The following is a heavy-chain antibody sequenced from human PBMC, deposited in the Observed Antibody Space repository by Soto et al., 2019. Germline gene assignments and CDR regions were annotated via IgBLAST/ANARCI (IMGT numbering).Heavy chain of an antibody. D-gene: IGHD3-22*01. CDR1: GFTFSSYG. CDR2: ISYDGSNK. Sequence: PVGSLRLSCAASGFTFSSYGMHWVRQAPGKGLEWVAVISYDGSNKYYADSVKGRFTISRDNSKNTLYLQMNSLRAEDTAVYYCARPQDYYDSSGYYYVGNNCFDPCGQRTLVTVSS. V-gene: IGHV3-30*03. CDR3: ARPQDYYDSSGYYYVGNNCFDP. J-gene: IGHJ5*02.